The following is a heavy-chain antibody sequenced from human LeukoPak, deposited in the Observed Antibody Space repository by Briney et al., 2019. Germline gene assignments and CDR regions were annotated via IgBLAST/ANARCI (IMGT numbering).Heavy chain of an antibody. J-gene: IGHJ5*02. CDR2: IIPILGIA. V-gene: IGHV1-69*02. CDR1: GATFSSYT. Sequence: ASVKVSCKASGATFSSYTISWVRQAPGQGLGWMGRIIPILGIANHAQKFQGRVTITADKSTGTAYMELSSLRSEDTAVYYCARGPSWFDPWGQGTLVTVSS. CDR3: ARGPSWFDP.